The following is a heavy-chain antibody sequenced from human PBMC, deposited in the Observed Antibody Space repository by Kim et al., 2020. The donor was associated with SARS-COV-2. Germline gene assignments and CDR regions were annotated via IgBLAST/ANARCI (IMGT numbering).Heavy chain of an antibody. J-gene: IGHJ3*02. CDR1: GYTFTSYA. V-gene: IGHV1-3*01. Sequence: ASVKVSCKASGYTFTSYAMHWVRQAPGQRLEWMGWINAGNGNTKYSQKFQGRVTITRDTSASTAYMELSSLRSEDTAVYYCARAKPPSMIVVRRNPPAFDIWGQGTMFTVSS. D-gene: IGHD3-22*01. CDR3: ARAKPPSMIVVRRNPPAFDI. CDR2: INAGNGNT.